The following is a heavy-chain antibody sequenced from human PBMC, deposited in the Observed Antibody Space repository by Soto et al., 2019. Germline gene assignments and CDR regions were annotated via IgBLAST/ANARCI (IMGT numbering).Heavy chain of an antibody. Sequence: SVKVSCKTSGFTFTNSAVQWVRQARGQRLEWIGWIVVGSGNTNYAQKFQERVTITRDMSTSTAYMELSSLRSEDTAVYYCARIGYCSWCFDYWGQGALVTVSS. CDR1: GFTFTNSA. D-gene: IGHD6-13*01. J-gene: IGHJ4*02. CDR2: IVVGSGNT. CDR3: ARIGYCSWCFDY. V-gene: IGHV1-58*01.